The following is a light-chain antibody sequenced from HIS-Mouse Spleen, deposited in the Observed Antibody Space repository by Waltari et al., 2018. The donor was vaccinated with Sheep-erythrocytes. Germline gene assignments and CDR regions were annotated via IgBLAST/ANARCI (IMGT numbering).Light chain of an antibody. CDR3: CSYAGSYNHV. Sequence: QSVLTQPPSVSAAPGHKLDLSCSGSSSNMANNSESWYQQHPGTAPKLLIYDNNKRPSGIPDRFSGSKSGTSATLGITGLQAGDEADYYCCSYAGSYNHVFATGTKVTVL. V-gene: IGLV1-51*01. CDR1: SSNMANNS. J-gene: IGLJ1*01. CDR2: DNN.